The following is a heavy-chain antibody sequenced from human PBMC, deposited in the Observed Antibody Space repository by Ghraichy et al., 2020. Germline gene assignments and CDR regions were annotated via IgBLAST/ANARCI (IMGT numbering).Heavy chain of an antibody. CDR2: ISAYNGNT. CDR1: GYTFTSYG. J-gene: IGHJ4*02. CDR3: ARDPGSSSWWERRKESSYYFDY. V-gene: IGHV1-18*01. D-gene: IGHD6-13*01. Sequence: ASVKVSCKASGYTFTSYGISWVRQAPGQGLEWMGWISAYNGNTNYAQKLQGRVTMTTDTSTSTAYMELRSLRSDDTAVYYCARDPGSSSWWERRKESSYYFDYWGQGTLVTVSS.